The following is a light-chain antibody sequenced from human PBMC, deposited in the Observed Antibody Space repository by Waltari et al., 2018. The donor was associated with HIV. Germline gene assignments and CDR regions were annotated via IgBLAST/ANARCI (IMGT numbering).Light chain of an antibody. CDR3: KQYDSIPAIT. Sequence: DIHMTQSPSSLSASVGDRVSITCQASQDIRKYLNWYQQKPGKAPNLLIYDASNLIKGVASMVCGSGSGTDVTCTIGNQRPEDIATCYCKQYDSIPAITFGQGTRLEI. J-gene: IGKJ5*01. CDR1: QDIRKY. V-gene: IGKV1-33*01. CDR2: DAS.